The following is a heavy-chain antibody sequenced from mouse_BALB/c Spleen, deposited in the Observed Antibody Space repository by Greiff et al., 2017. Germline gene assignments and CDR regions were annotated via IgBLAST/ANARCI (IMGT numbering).Heavy chain of an antibody. V-gene: IGHV3-8*02. D-gene: IGHD5-5*01. Sequence: EVKLQESGPSLVKPSQTLSLTCSVTGDSITSGYWNWIRKFPGNKLEYMGYISYSGSTYYNPSLKSRISITRDTSKNQYYLQLNSVTTEDTATYYCARWESTFYYAMDYWGQGTSVTVSS. CDR2: ISYSGST. CDR3: ARWESTFYYAMDY. CDR1: GDSITSGY. J-gene: IGHJ4*01.